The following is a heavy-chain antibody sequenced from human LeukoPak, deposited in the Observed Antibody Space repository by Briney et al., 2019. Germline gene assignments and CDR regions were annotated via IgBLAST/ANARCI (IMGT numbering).Heavy chain of an antibody. D-gene: IGHD1-7*01. J-gene: IGHJ4*02. CDR3: ARLGGNWNYRVPFFDC. CDR1: GDSISSFY. V-gene: IGHV4-4*09. CDR2: IYTSGIT. Sequence: SETLSLTCTVSGDSISSFYWTWIRQPPGKGLEWIRNIYTSGITKYSPSLKSRVTISVDTSKNQFSLKLKSVTAADTAVYYCARLGGNWNYRVPFFDCWGQGTLVTVSS.